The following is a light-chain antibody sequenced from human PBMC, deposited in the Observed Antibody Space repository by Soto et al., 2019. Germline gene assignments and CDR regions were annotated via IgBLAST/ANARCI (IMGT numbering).Light chain of an antibody. CDR3: QQSHGIPYT. V-gene: IGKV1-39*01. CDR1: QTISTY. Sequence: DIQMTQSPSSLSAAVGDRVTITCRASQTISTYLNWYHQKPGKAPKLLIYAASTLQSGVPSKFSGSGSGTDFTLTISSLQPEDFATYFCQQSHGIPYTFGQGTKLEIK. J-gene: IGKJ2*01. CDR2: AAS.